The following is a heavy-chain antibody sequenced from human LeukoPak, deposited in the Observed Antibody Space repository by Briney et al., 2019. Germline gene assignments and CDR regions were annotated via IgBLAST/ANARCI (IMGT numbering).Heavy chain of an antibody. J-gene: IGHJ4*02. CDR3: ARVAYEDFWSGYAFDY. Sequence: SGGSLRLSCAASGFTFSSYWMSWVRQAPGKGLEWVANIKQDGSEKYYVDSVKGRFTISRDNAKNSLYLQMNSLRAEDTAVYYCARVAYEDFWSGYAFDYWGQGTLVTVSS. CDR1: GFTFSSYW. D-gene: IGHD3-3*01. V-gene: IGHV3-7*01. CDR2: IKQDGSEK.